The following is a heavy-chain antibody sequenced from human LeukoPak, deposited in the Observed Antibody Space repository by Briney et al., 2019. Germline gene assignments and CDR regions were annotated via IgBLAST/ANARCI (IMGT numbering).Heavy chain of an antibody. CDR2: IYITGST. D-gene: IGHD3-10*01. Sequence: PSETLSLTCTVSGGSISSFYWSWIRRPAGKGLEWIGHIYITGSTNYNPSLKSRVTMSVDTSKNHFSLEVMSVTSADTALYYCARAAGGDAVYYGSGRRYYSYYMDVWGKGTSVTISS. CDR3: ARAAGGDAVYYGSGRRYYSYYMDV. V-gene: IGHV4-4*07. J-gene: IGHJ6*03. CDR1: GGSISSFY.